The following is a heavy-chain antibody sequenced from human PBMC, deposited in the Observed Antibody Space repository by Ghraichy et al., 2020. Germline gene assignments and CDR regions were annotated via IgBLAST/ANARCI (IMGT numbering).Heavy chain of an antibody. V-gene: IGHV4-39*01. CDR3: ARHPRFNYYINWFDP. D-gene: IGHD3-10*01. CDR1: GGSINSGGYY. CDR2: IYYSGST. Sequence: SETLSLTCTVSGGSINSGGYYWGWIRQPPGKGLEWIGSIYYSGSTYYTPSLKSRVTISVDTSKNQFSLNLSSVTAADTAVYYCARHPRFNYYINWFDPWGQGTLVTVSS. J-gene: IGHJ5*02.